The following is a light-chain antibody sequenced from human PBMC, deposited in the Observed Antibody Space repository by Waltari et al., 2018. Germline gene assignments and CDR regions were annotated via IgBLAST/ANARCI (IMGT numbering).Light chain of an antibody. CDR1: QTLSSNY. V-gene: IGKV3-20*01. J-gene: IGKJ1*01. CDR2: GAS. Sequence: IVLTQSPGTLSLSPGDRATLSCRSSQTLSSNYLAWYQQKPGQAPSRLLYGASSRATGTPDRFTVSGSATDFSLTISRLEPEDFAVYFCQQFGTAPPTFSLGTKVEIE. CDR3: QQFGTAPPT.